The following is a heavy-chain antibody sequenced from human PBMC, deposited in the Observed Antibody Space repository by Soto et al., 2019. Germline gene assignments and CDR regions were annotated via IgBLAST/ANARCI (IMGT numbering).Heavy chain of an antibody. CDR1: GGSVSSVNYY. CDR3: ASQASPYYYYGMDV. Sequence: SETLSLTCTVSGGSVSSVNYYWSWIRQPPGKGLEWIGYIYYSGSTNYNPSRKSRVTISVDTSKNQFSLKLSSVTAADTAVYYCASQASPYYYYGMDVWGQGTTVTVSS. CDR2: IYYSGST. V-gene: IGHV4-61*01. J-gene: IGHJ6*02.